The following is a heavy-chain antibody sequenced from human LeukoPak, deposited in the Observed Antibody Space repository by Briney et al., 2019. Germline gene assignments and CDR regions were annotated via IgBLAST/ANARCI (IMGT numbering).Heavy chain of an antibody. V-gene: IGHV4-30-2*01. J-gene: IGHJ3*02. CDR2: IYHSGST. CDR3: ARSAPTYYYDSSGFDAFDI. CDR1: GGSISIGGYS. Sequence: PSETLSLTCAVSGGSISIGGYSWSWIRQPPGKGLEWIGYIYHSGSTYYNPSLKSRVTISVDRSKNQFSLKLSSVTAADTAVYYCARSAPTYYYDSSGFDAFDIWGQGTMVTVSS. D-gene: IGHD3-22*01.